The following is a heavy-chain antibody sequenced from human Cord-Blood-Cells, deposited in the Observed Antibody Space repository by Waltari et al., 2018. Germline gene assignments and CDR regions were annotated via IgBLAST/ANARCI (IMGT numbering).Heavy chain of an antibody. Sequence: QVQLQQWGAGRLKPSETLSLTRAVYGGSFSVYSWNWATQPPGKGLEWIGEINHSGSTNYNPSRKSRVTISVDTSKNQFSLKLSSVTAADTAVYYCARGHGELLSSTSCFDYWGQGTLVTVSS. J-gene: IGHJ4*02. CDR1: GGSFSVYS. CDR3: ARGHGELLSSTSCFDY. D-gene: IGHD2-2*01. V-gene: IGHV4-34*01. CDR2: INHSGST.